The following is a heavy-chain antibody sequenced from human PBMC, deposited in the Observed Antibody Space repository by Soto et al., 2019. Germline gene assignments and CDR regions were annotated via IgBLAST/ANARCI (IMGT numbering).Heavy chain of an antibody. Sequence: GASVKVSCKASGGTFSSYAISWVRQAPGQGLEWMGGIIPIFGTANYAQKFQGRVTMTTDTSTSTAYMELRSLRSDDTAVYYCARGAVTMRFSLSWFDPWGQGTLVTVSS. CDR1: GGTFSSYA. CDR2: IIPIFGTA. J-gene: IGHJ5*02. D-gene: IGHD3-10*01. V-gene: IGHV1-69*05. CDR3: ARGAVTMRFSLSWFDP.